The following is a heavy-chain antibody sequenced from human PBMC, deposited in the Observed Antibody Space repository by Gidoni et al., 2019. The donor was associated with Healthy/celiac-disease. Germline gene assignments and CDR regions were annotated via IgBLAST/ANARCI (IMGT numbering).Heavy chain of an antibody. CDR2: IYYSGST. V-gene: IGHV4-39*07. Sequence: QLQLQESGPGLVKPSETLSLTCTVSGGSISSSSYYWGWIRQPPGKGLGWIGSIYYSGSTYYTPSLKSRVTISVDTSKNQFSLKLSSVTAADTAVYYCARDKGTCSGGSCYGGGWFDPWGQGTLVTVSS. CDR3: ARDKGTCSGGSCYGGGWFDP. CDR1: GGSISSSSYY. D-gene: IGHD2-15*01. J-gene: IGHJ5*02.